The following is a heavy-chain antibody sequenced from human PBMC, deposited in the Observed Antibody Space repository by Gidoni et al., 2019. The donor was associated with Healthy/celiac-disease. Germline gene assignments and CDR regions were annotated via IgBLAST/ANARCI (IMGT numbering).Heavy chain of an antibody. V-gene: IGHV4-38-2*02. J-gene: IGHJ4*02. Sequence: QVQLQESGPGLVKPSETLSLTCTVSGYSISSGYYWGWIRQPPGKGLEWIGSIYHSGSTYYNPSLKSRVTISVDTSKNQFSLKLSSVTAADTAVYYCARDPATSGTTAYWGQGTLVTVSS. CDR3: ARDPATSGTTAY. CDR1: GYSISSGYY. D-gene: IGHD2-15*01. CDR2: IYHSGST.